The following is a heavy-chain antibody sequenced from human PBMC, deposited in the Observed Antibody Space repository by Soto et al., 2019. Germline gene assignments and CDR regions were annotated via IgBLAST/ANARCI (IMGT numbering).Heavy chain of an antibody. CDR2: IGGDGAST. CDR3: TNAQDGEWWFSQGWFDP. D-gene: IGHD2-15*01. J-gene: IGHJ5*02. V-gene: IGHV3-23*01. Sequence: EVQLLESGGGLVQPGGSLRLSCAASGFAFSSYAMSWVRQSSGKGLEWVAAIGGDGASTYYADSVRGRFIISRDNSKNTLFLHMTSLRAEDTAVYYCTNAQDGEWWFSQGWFDPWGQGSLVTVSS. CDR1: GFAFSSYA.